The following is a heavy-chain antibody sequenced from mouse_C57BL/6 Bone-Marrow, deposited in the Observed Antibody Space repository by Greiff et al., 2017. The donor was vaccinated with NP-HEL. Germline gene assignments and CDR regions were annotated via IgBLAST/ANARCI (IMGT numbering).Heavy chain of an antibody. CDR2: IDPENGDT. CDR3: TPALLLRGGFAY. V-gene: IGHV14-4*01. D-gene: IGHD1-1*01. J-gene: IGHJ3*01. CDR1: GFNIKDDS. Sequence: VQLKESGAELVRPGASVKLSCTASGFNIKDDSMPWVKQSPEKGLEWIGWIDPENGDTDYASKFQGQATITADTSSNTAYLQLSSLTSEDTAVYYCTPALLLRGGFAYWGQGTLVTVSA.